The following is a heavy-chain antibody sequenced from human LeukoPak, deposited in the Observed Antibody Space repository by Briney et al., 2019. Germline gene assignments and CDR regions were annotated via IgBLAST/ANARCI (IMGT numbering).Heavy chain of an antibody. CDR2: IYYSGST. CDR3: ARVTAVAGDWFDP. D-gene: IGHD6-19*01. CDR1: GGSISSSSYY. V-gene: IGHV4-61*01. J-gene: IGHJ5*02. Sequence: PSETLSLTCTVSGGSISSSSYYWSWIRQPPGKGLEWIGYIYYSGSTNYNPSLKSRVTISVDTSKNQFSLKLSSVTAADTAVYYCARVTAVAGDWFDPWGQGTLVTVSS.